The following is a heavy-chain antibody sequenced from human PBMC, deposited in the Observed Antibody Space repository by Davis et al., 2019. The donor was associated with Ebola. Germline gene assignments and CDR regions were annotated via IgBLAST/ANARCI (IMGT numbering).Heavy chain of an antibody. J-gene: IGHJ6*02. CDR2: TYYTSKWHN. Sequence: HSQILSLTCAISGDSVFGKNGAWNWIRQSPSRGLEWLGRTYYTSKWHNDYGESVKSRISINPDTSKNQLSLQLNSVTPEDAAVYYCVRGWGRSGLDVWGQGTTVTVSS. D-gene: IGHD3-16*01. CDR1: GDSVFGKNGA. CDR3: VRGWGRSGLDV. V-gene: IGHV6-1*01.